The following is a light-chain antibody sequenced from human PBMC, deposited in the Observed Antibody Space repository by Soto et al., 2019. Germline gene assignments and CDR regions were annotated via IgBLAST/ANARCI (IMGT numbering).Light chain of an antibody. V-gene: IGLV2-14*01. CDR2: DVS. CDR3: TSYTSSITYV. CDR1: SSVVGGYNY. J-gene: IGLJ1*01. Sequence: QSVLTQPASVSGSPGQSIAISCPGNSSVVGGYNYVSWYQQHPGKAPKLIIYDVSNRPSGISNRFSGSKSGNTASLTISGLQAEDEADYYCTSYTSSITYVFGTGTKVTVL.